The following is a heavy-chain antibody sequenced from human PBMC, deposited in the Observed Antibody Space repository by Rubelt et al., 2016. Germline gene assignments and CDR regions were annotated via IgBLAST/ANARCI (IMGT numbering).Heavy chain of an antibody. CDR2: IYAGGAT. CDR1: GFTLTSNY. CDR3: ARDRAGGSFDY. J-gene: IGHJ4*02. V-gene: IGHV3-66*01. Sequence: EAQLVESGGGLVQPGGSLRLSCAASGFTLTSNYMAWVRQAPGKGLEWVSIIYAGGATYYADSVKGRFTISRDNAKSSVYLQMDSLGAEDTAVCYCARDRAGGSFDYWGQGILVTVAS. D-gene: IGHD3-16*02.